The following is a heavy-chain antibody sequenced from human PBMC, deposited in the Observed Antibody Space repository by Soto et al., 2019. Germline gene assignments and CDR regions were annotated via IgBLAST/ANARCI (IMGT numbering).Heavy chain of an antibody. CDR3: AADSPGWGGYAFHY. CDR2: ISGSGGII. J-gene: IGHJ4*02. V-gene: IGHV3-23*01. Sequence: GGSLRLSCAASGFTFSSYAMTWVRQAPGKGLEWVSAISGSGGIIDYAAPVKGRFIISRDDSKNTVYLEMNSLNTEDTAVYYCAADSPGWGGYAFHYWGQGLLVTAPQ. CDR1: GFTFSSYA. D-gene: IGHD3-10*01.